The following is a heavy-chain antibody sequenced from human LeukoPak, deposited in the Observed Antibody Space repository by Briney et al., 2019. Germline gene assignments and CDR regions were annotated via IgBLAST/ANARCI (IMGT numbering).Heavy chain of an antibody. CDR1: GFTFSSYA. Sequence: WGSLRLSCAASGFTFSSYAMSWVRQAPGKGLEWVSAISGSGGSTYYADSAKGRFTISRDNSKNTLYLQMNSLRAEDTAVYYCAKGLEYYDFWSGLYYFDYWGQGTLVTVSS. CDR3: AKGLEYYDFWSGLYYFDY. CDR2: ISGSGGST. D-gene: IGHD3-3*01. J-gene: IGHJ4*02. V-gene: IGHV3-23*01.